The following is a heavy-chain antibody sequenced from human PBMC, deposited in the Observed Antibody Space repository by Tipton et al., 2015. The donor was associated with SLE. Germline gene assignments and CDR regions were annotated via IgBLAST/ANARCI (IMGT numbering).Heavy chain of an antibody. CDR3: AREGDLEPTAFDI. Sequence: SLRLSCAASGFTFSSYAMSWVRQAPGKGLEWVSAISGSGGSTYYADSVKGRFTISRDNSKNTLYLQMNSLGAEDTAVYYCAREGDLEPTAFDIWGQGTMVTVSS. CDR1: GFTFSSYA. V-gene: IGHV3-23*01. D-gene: IGHD1-1*01. CDR2: ISGSGGST. J-gene: IGHJ3*02.